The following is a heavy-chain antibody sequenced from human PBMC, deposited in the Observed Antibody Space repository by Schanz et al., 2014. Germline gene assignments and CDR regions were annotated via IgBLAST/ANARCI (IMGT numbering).Heavy chain of an antibody. CDR1: GFTVNTNY. Sequence: VQLVESGGGVVPPGRSLRLSCAVSGFTVNTNYMSWVRQAPGKGLEWISSMYINSGSTQYADSVKGRFIISRDSSKNTLYLQMNSLRAEDTAVYYCARDRKVRYFEIPSYGMDVWGQGTTVTVSS. D-gene: IGHD3-9*01. CDR3: ARDRKVRYFEIPSYGMDV. V-gene: IGHV3-66*01. CDR2: MYINSGST. J-gene: IGHJ6*02.